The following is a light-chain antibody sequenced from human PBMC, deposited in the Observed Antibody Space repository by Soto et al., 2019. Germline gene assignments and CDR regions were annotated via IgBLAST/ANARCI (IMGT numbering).Light chain of an antibody. CDR2: DNN. Sequence: QSVLTQPPSVSGAPGQTVTISCSGSSSNIGNNYVSCYLQLPGTAPRFLIYDNNKRPSGIPDRFSVSQPGTSATLGITGVQNGDEADYYCGTWDSSLSAYVFGTGTKLTVL. CDR1: SSNIGNNY. V-gene: IGLV1-51*01. J-gene: IGLJ1*01. CDR3: GTWDSSLSAYV.